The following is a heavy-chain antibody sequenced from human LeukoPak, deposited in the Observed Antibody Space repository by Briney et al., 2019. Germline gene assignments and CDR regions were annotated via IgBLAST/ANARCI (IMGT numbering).Heavy chain of an antibody. V-gene: IGHV3-7*03. CDR1: GFTFSSYW. D-gene: IGHD3-16*02. CDR2: IKQDGSEK. J-gene: IGHJ6*04. CDR3: ARDPYYDYVWGSYRGDGMDV. Sequence: GGSLRLSCAASGFTFSSYWMSRVRQAPGKGLEWVANIKQDGSEKYYVDSVKGRFTISRDNAKNSLYLQMNSLRAEDTAVYYCARDPYYDYVWGSYRGDGMDVWGKGTTVTVSS.